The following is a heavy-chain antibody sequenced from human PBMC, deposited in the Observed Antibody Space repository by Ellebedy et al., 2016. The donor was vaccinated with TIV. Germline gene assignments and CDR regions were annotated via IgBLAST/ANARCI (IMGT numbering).Heavy chain of an antibody. CDR1: GYSFTHYA. CDR3: AAPSRANYDILTGPDFYYHGLDV. V-gene: IGHV1-18*01. J-gene: IGHJ6*02. CDR2: ISAYNGNT. D-gene: IGHD3-9*01. Sequence: AASVKVSCKASGYSFTHYAISWVRQAPGQGLEWLGWISAYNGNTNYVQKMQGRVTMTIDTSTSTAYMEVRSLRSDDTAVYYCAAPSRANYDILTGPDFYYHGLDVWGQGTAVTVSS.